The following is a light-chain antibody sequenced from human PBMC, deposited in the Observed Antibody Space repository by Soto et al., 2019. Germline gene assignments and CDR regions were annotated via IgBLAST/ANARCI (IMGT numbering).Light chain of an antibody. CDR2: NNN. J-gene: IGLJ2*01. CDR1: SSNIGSNT. CDR3: AAWDDSLKGVV. V-gene: IGLV1-44*01. Sequence: QSVLTQPPSASGTPGQRVTISCSGSSSNIGSNTVNWYQQVPGTAPKLLIYNNNQRPSGVPDRLYGSKPGTSASLAISGLQSEDEADYYWAAWDDSLKGVVFGGGSKLTVL.